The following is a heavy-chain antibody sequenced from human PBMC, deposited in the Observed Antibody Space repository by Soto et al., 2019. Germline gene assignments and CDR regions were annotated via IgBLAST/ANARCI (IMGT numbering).Heavy chain of an antibody. Sequence: LRLSCAASGFSLSPYWMHWVRQVPGRGLEWVARLSSDGFGAAYADSVKGRFFISRDIARNTLSLQMNSLRADDTAVYYCARDLGGPDYWGRGTSVTVSS. J-gene: IGHJ4*02. V-gene: IGHV3-74*03. CDR2: LSSDGFGA. CDR1: GFSLSPYW. CDR3: ARDLGGPDY. D-gene: IGHD3-16*01.